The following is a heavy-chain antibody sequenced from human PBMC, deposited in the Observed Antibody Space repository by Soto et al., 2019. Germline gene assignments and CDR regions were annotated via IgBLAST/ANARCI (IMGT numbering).Heavy chain of an antibody. J-gene: IGHJ4*02. CDR1: GFTFSSYG. V-gene: IGHV3-30*18. D-gene: IGHD5-18*01. CDR2: ISYDGSNK. CDR3: AKDPYVDTAMDHFDY. Sequence: GGSLRLSCAASGFTFSSYGMHWVRQAPGKGLEWVAVISYDGSNKYYADSVKGRFTISRDNSKNTLYLQMNSLRAEDTAVYYCAKDPYVDTAMDHFDYWGQGTLVTVSS.